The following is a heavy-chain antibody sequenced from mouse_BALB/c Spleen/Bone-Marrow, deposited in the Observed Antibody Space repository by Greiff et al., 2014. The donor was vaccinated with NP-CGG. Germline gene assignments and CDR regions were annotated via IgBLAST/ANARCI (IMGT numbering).Heavy chain of an antibody. CDR3: ARWDYAMDY. CDR1: GYAFTNYL. CDR2: INPGSGGT. Sequence: QVQLQQPGAELVRPGTSVKVSCKASGYAFTNYLIEWVKQRPGQGLEWIGVINPGSGGTNYNEKFKGKATLTADKSSSTAYMQLSSLTSDDSAVYFCARWDYAMDYWGRGTSVTVSS. J-gene: IGHJ4*01. V-gene: IGHV1-54*01.